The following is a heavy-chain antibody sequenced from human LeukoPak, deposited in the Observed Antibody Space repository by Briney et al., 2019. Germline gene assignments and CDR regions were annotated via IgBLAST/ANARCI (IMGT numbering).Heavy chain of an antibody. Sequence: ASVKVSCKCSGYTFTGYYMHWVRQAPGQGLEWMGWINPNSGGTNYAQKFQGRVTMTRDTSISTAYMELSRLRSDDTAVYYCARDTDTAMVWDWFDPWGQGTLVTVSS. CDR2: INPNSGGT. V-gene: IGHV1-2*02. J-gene: IGHJ5*02. CDR3: ARDTDTAMVWDWFDP. CDR1: GYTFTGYY. D-gene: IGHD5-18*01.